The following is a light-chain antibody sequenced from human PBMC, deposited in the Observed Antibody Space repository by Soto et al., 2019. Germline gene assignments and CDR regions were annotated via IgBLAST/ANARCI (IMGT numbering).Light chain of an antibody. Sequence: IVLTQSQATLSLSPGERATLSCMASQSVSSYLAWYQQKPGQAPRLLIYDASNRATGIPDRFSGSGSGTDFTLTISRLEPEDFAVFYCQQYAVSPITFGQGTRLEVK. J-gene: IGKJ5*01. CDR3: QQYAVSPIT. CDR1: QSVSSY. CDR2: DAS. V-gene: IGKV3-11*01.